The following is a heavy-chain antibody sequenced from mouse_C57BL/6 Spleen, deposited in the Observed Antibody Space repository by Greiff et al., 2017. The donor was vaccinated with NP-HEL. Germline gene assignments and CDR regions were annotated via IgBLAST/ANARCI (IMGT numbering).Heavy chain of an antibody. CDR1: GYSITGGYY. V-gene: IGHV3-6*01. J-gene: IGHJ2*01. Sequence: EVQLVESGPGLVKPSQSLSLTCSVTGYSITGGYYWNWIRQFPGNQLEWMGYISYDGSNNYNPSLKNRISITRDTSKNLLFLKLNSVTTEDTATYYCARGLYFDYWGQGTTLTVSS. CDR3: ARGLYFDY. CDR2: ISYDGSN.